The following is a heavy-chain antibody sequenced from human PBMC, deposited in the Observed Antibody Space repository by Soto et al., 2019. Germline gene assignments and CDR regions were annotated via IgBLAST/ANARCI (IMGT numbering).Heavy chain of an antibody. V-gene: IGHV3-48*01. J-gene: IGHJ4*02. D-gene: IGHD3-16*01. CDR1: GFTFSSHS. Sequence: TGGSLRLSCAASGFTFSSHSMNWVRRAPGKGLEWVSYISSSTRTIYYADSVKGRFTVSRDNAKNSLYLQMNSLRAEDTAVYYCARDDEMGYFDYWGQGTLVTVSS. CDR3: ARDDEMGYFDY. CDR2: ISSSTRTI.